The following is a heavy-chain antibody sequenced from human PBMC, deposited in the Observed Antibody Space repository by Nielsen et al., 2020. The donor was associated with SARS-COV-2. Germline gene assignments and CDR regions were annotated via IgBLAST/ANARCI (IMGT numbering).Heavy chain of an antibody. Sequence: SETLSLTCTVSGGSIINNDYYWAWIRPAPGKGLVWIASVFYSGGTYHNPSLKNRVAISVDTSKNQFSLNLKSVTAADTAVYYCARQGRLPREEYFQHWGQGTLVAVSS. CDR3: ARQGRLPREEYFQH. CDR1: GGSIINNDYY. CDR2: VFYSGGT. V-gene: IGHV4-39*01. J-gene: IGHJ1*01.